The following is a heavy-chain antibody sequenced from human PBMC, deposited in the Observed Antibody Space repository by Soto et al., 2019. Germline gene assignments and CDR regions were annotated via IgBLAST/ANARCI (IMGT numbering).Heavy chain of an antibody. Sequence: GASVKVSCKASGYTFTSYAMHWVRQAPGQRLEWMGWINAGNGNTKYSQKFQGRVTITRDTSASTAYMELSSLGSEDTAVYYCARPTDSSSQYYFDYWGQGTLVTVSS. D-gene: IGHD6-13*01. J-gene: IGHJ4*02. CDR1: GYTFTSYA. CDR2: INAGNGNT. V-gene: IGHV1-3*01. CDR3: ARPTDSSSQYYFDY.